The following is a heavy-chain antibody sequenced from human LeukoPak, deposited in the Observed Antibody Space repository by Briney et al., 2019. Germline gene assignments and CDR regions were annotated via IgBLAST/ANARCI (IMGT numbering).Heavy chain of an antibody. CDR3: ARPLYDSSGYSAGAFDI. CDR1: GFTFSNYN. CDR2: ISSSSSYI. V-gene: IGHV3-21*01. Sequence: GGSLRLSCAASGFTFSNYNMNWVRQAPGKGLEWVSSISSSSSYIYYADSVKGRFTISRDNAKNSLYLQMNSLRADDTAGYYCARPLYDSSGYSAGAFDIWGQGTMVTVSS. D-gene: IGHD3-22*01. J-gene: IGHJ3*02.